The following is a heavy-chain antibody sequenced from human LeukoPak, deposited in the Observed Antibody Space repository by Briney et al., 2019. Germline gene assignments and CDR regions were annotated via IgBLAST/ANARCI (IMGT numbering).Heavy chain of an antibody. V-gene: IGHV4-38-2*02. J-gene: IGHJ6*03. D-gene: IGHD3-10*01. CDR3: AKTQTRVV. CDR2: IYYSGST. CDR1: GYSISSSYY. Sequence: SETLSLTCTVSGYSISSSYYWGWIRQPPGKGLEWIGSIYYSGSTFYNPSLKSRVTISVDTSKNQFSLKLSSVTATDTAVYYCAKTQTRVVWGKGTTVTVSS.